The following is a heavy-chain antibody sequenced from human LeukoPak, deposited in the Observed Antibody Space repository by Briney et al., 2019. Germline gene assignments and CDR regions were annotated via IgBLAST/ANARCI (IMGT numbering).Heavy chain of an antibody. CDR1: GYTFTDFY. CDR3: AVDSSSWYEAFDI. V-gene: IGHV1-2*02. J-gene: IGHJ3*02. Sequence: ASVKVSCKASGYTFTDFYIHWVRQAPGQGLEWMGWINPNSGGTNYAQKFQGRVTMTRDTSISTAYMELSRLRSDDTAVYYCAVDSSSWYEAFDIWGQGTMVTVSS. CDR2: INPNSGGT. D-gene: IGHD6-13*01.